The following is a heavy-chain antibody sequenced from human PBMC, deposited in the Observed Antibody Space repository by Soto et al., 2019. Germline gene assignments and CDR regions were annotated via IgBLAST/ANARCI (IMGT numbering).Heavy chain of an antibody. Sequence: GGSLRLSCAASGFTFSNAWMNWVRQAPGKGLEWVGRIKSKTDGGTTDYAAPVKGRFTISRDDSKNTLYLQMNSLKTEDTAVYYCTTGMVAARPRGYYYYYYGMDVWGQGTTVTVSS. J-gene: IGHJ6*02. V-gene: IGHV3-15*07. D-gene: IGHD6-6*01. CDR1: GFTFSNAW. CDR2: IKSKTDGGTT. CDR3: TTGMVAARPRGYYYYYYGMDV.